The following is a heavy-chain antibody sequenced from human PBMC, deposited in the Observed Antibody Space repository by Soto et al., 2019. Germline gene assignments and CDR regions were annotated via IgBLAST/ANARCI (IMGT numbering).Heavy chain of an antibody. D-gene: IGHD3-22*01. V-gene: IGHV4-59*12. J-gene: IGHJ4*02. CDR1: SSYY. Sequence: SSYYWSWIRQSPGKGLEWLGYIFYSGSTDYNPSLQSRVTISVDTSKNQFSLKLSSVTAADTAVYYCAKDMGESYYDSSGYPYYFDYWGQGTLVTVSS. CDR3: AKDMGESYYDSSGYPYYFDY. CDR2: IFYSGST.